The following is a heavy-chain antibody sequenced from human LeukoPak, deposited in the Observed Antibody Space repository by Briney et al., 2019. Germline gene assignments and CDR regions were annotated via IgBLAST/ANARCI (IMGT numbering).Heavy chain of an antibody. J-gene: IGHJ4*02. CDR3: ATGGSYSSSWYGGHFDY. Sequence: PSETLSLTCTVSGGSISSCSYYWGWIRQPPGKGLEWIGRIYYSGSTYYNPSLKSRVTISVDTSKNQFSLKLSSVTAADTAVYYCATGGSYSSSWYGGHFDYWGQGTLVTVSS. V-gene: IGHV4-39*01. CDR2: IYYSGST. CDR1: GGSISSCSYY. D-gene: IGHD6-13*01.